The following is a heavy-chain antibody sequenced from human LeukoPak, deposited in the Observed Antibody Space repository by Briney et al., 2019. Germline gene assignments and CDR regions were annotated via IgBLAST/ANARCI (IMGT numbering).Heavy chain of an antibody. D-gene: IGHD6-13*01. CDR1: GYTFTGYY. CDR3: ARDLRSSWYFLDY. V-gene: IGHV1-2*02. Sequence: ASVKVSCKASGYTFTGYYMHWVRQAPGQGLEWMGWINPNSGGTNYAQKFQGRVTMTRDTSISTAYMELSRLRPDDTAVYYCARDLRSSWYFLDYWGQGTLVTVSS. CDR2: INPNSGGT. J-gene: IGHJ4*02.